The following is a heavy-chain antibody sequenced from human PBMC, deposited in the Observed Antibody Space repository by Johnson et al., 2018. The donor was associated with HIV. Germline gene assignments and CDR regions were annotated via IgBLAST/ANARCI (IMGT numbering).Heavy chain of an antibody. V-gene: IGHV3-66*01. CDR3: AKVYYDSSGYGAFDI. CDR2: IYSGDTT. CDR1: GFTVSTNY. Sequence: VQLVESGGGLVQPGGSLRLSCAASGFTVSTNYMSWIRQAPGKGLEWVSVIYSGDTTYYAGSVKGRFTISRDNSKNTLYLQMNSLRAEDTALYYCAKVYYDSSGYGAFDIWGQGTMVTVSS. D-gene: IGHD3-22*01. J-gene: IGHJ3*02.